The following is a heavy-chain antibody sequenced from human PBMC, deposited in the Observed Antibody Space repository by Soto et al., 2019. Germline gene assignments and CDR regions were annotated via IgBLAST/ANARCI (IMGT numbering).Heavy chain of an antibody. Sequence: ASVKVSCKASGGTFSSYAISWVRQAPGQGLEWMGWISAYNGNTNYAQKLQGRVTMTTDTSTSTAYMELRSLRSDDTAVYYCARTIKSSYYYDSSGPNDYWGQGTLVTVSS. V-gene: IGHV1-18*01. D-gene: IGHD3-22*01. CDR1: GGTFSSYA. CDR3: ARTIKSSYYYDSSGPNDY. J-gene: IGHJ4*02. CDR2: ISAYNGNT.